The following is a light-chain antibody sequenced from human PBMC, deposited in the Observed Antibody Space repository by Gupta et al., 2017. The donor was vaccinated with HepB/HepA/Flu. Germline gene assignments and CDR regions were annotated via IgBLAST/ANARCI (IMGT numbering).Light chain of an antibody. V-gene: IGLV2-14*03. CDR2: DVS. J-gene: IGLJ2*01. CDR1: SSDVGGFNY. Sequence: QSALTQPASVSGSPGQSITISCTGTSSDVGGFNYVSWYQQHPGKAPKLMIYDVSYRPSGGSERFSGSKSGNTASLAISGLQAEDEADYYCSSFRRSDALEGVLGGGTKLTVL. CDR3: SSFRRSDALEGV.